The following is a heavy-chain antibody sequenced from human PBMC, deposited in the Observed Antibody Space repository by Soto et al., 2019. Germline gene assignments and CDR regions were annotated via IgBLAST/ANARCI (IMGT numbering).Heavy chain of an antibody. CDR3: ARSGLWFGELEYYYYYGMDV. V-gene: IGHV4-59*01. D-gene: IGHD3-10*01. CDR1: GGSISSYY. Sequence: PSETLSLTCTVSGGSISSYYWSWIRQPPGKGLEWIGYIYYSGSTNYNPSLKSRVTISVDTSKNQFSLKLSSVTAADTAVYYCARSGLWFGELEYYYYYGMDVWGQGTTVTVSS. CDR2: IYYSGST. J-gene: IGHJ6*02.